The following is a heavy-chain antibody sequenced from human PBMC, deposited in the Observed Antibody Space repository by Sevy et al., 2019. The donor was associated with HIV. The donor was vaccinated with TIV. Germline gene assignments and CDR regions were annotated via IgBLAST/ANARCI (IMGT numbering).Heavy chain of an antibody. D-gene: IGHD2-8*01. CDR2: FSFGCGRI. V-gene: IGHV3-23*01. J-gene: IGHJ4*02. Sequence: GGSLRLSCAASGFTFAKYSMSWVRQAPGKGLEWVSAFSFGCGRINYADSVKGRFTITRDDSKNTLFLQMNSLRAEDTATYFCAREGCTQPHDYWGQGTLVTVSS. CDR1: GFTFAKYS. CDR3: AREGCTQPHDY.